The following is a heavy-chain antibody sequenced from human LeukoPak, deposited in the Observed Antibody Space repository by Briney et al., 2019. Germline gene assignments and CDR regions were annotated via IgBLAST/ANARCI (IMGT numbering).Heavy chain of an antibody. CDR2: ISGSGGST. Sequence: GGSLRLSCAASGFTFSSHAMSWVRQAPGKGLEWVSAISGSGGSTYYADSVKGRFTISRDNSKNTLYLQMNSLRAEDTAVYYCAKSRLAVAGFFGDYWGQGTLVTVSS. CDR3: AKSRLAVAGFFGDY. D-gene: IGHD6-19*01. V-gene: IGHV3-23*01. J-gene: IGHJ4*02. CDR1: GFTFSSHA.